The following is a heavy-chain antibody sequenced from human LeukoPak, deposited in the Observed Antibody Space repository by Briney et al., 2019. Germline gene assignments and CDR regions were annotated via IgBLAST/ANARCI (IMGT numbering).Heavy chain of an antibody. CDR1: GFTFDDYA. CDR2: ISWNSGSI. Sequence: GGSLRLSCAASGFTFDDYAMHWVRQAPGKGLEWVSGISWNSGSIGYADSVKGRFTISRDNAKNSLYLQMNSLRAEDTALYYCAKDILYDFWSGYGGMDVWGQGTTVTVSS. V-gene: IGHV3-9*01. D-gene: IGHD3-3*01. J-gene: IGHJ6*02. CDR3: AKDILYDFWSGYGGMDV.